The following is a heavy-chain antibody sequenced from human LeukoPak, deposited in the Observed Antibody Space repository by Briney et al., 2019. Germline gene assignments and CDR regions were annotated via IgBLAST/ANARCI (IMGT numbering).Heavy chain of an antibody. D-gene: IGHD3-10*01. V-gene: IGHV4-39*07. J-gene: IGHJ6*02. Sequence: SSETLSLTCTVSGGPISSSSYYWGWIRQPPGKGLEWIGSIYYSGSTYYNPSLKSRVTISVDTSKNQFSLKLSSVTAADTAVYYCARDTMVRYYYYGMDVWGQGTTVTVSS. CDR1: GGPISSSSYY. CDR2: IYYSGST. CDR3: ARDTMVRYYYYGMDV.